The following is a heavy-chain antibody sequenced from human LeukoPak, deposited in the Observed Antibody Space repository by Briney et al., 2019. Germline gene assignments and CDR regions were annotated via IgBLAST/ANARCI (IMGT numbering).Heavy chain of an antibody. J-gene: IGHJ5*02. CDR1: GFTVSSNY. CDR3: ARATGSYPYNWFDP. Sequence: GGSLRLSCAASGFTVSSNYMSWVRQAPGKGLEWVSVICSGGSTYYADSVKGRFTISRDNSKNTLYLQMNSLRAEDTAVYYCARATGSYPYNWFDPWGQGTLVTVSS. V-gene: IGHV3-53*01. CDR2: ICSGGST. D-gene: IGHD1-26*01.